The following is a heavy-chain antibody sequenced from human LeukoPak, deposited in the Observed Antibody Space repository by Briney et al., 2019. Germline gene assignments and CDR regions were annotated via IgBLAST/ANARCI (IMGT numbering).Heavy chain of an antibody. CDR3: ARTGVSGDFDY. J-gene: IGHJ4*02. CDR1: GYTFTGYY. CDR2: INPDSGGT. V-gene: IGHV1-2*04. D-gene: IGHD1-1*01. Sequence: ASVKVSCKASGYTFTGYYMHWVRQAPGQGLEWMGWINPDSGGTNYGKKFRGWVTMTGDTSISTAYMELSRLSSDDTAVYYCARTGVSGDFDYWGQGTLVTVSS.